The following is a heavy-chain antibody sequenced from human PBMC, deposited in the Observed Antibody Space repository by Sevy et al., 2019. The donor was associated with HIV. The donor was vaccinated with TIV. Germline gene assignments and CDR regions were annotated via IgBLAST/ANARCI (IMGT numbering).Heavy chain of an antibody. CDR1: GFTLSTSG. D-gene: IGHD5-12*01. V-gene: IGHV3-21*06. J-gene: IGHJ4*02. CDR2: IRSSSGYI. CDR3: AGRSGGYDWD. Sequence: GGSLRLSCAASGFTLSTSGMNWVRQAPGKGLEWVSSIRSSSGYIFYADSVKGRFTISRDNAKNSLYLQMNSLRAEDTAMHYCAGRSGGYDWDWGQGTLVTVSS.